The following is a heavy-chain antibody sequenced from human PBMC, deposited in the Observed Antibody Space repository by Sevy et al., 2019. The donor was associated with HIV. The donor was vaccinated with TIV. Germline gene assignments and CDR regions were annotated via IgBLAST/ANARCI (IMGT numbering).Heavy chain of an antibody. CDR1: GGSFSSYA. J-gene: IGHJ3*01. Sequence: ASVKVSCKDSGGSFSSYAINWVRQAPGQGLEWMGRIIPIFGISNYAQNFQGRVTITADKSTSTAYMELSSLRSDDTAVYFCAIPKGTFDSSGYGDAFHLWGQGTMVTVSS. CDR2: IIPIFGIS. D-gene: IGHD3-22*01. V-gene: IGHV1-69*04. CDR3: AIPKGTFDSSGYGDAFHL.